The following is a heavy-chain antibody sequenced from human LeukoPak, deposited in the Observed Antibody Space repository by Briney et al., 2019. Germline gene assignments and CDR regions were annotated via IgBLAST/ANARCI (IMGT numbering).Heavy chain of an antibody. CDR3: AKGNYYDSSAYNWFDP. J-gene: IGHJ5*02. CDR1: GFTVSSNE. CDR2: ITTSSTYM. D-gene: IGHD3-22*01. V-gene: IGHV3-21*01. Sequence: GGSLRLSCAASGFTVSSNEMSWVRRTPGKGLEWVSSITTSSTYMFYADSVRGRFTISRDNSKNTLYVQMNSLRAEDTAVYYCAKGNYYDSSAYNWFDPWGQGTLVTVSS.